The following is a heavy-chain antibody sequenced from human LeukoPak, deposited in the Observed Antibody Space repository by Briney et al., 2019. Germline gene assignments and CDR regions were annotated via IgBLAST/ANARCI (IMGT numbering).Heavy chain of an antibody. CDR3: ARGPQHSSFWYRFDY. D-gene: IGHD6-13*01. J-gene: IGHJ4*02. Sequence: GGSLRLSCAASGFTFSSYWMSWVRQAPGKGLEWVANIKQDGSEKYYVDSVKGRFTISRDNSKNTLYLQMNSLRAEDTAVYYCARGPQHSSFWYRFDYWGQGTLVTVSS. V-gene: IGHV3-7*05. CDR2: IKQDGSEK. CDR1: GFTFSSYW.